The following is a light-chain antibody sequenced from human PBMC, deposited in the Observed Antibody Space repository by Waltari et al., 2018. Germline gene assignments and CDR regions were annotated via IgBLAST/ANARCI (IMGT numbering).Light chain of an antibody. J-gene: IGLJ1*01. CDR1: GSKIGNNY. CDR3: GTWDASLGGI. CDR2: ENN. Sequence: QSVLTQPPSVSAAPGQTVTISCPAAGSKIGNNYVSWYQHFPGTAPKLFIYENNRRPSGIPDRFSGSKSGTSATLGITGLQTGDEADYYCGTWDASLGGIFGTGTKVTVL. V-gene: IGLV1-51*02.